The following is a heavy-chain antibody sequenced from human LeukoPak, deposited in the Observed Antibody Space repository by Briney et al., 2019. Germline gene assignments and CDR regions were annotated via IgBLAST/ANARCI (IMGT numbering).Heavy chain of an antibody. V-gene: IGHV3-74*01. D-gene: IGHD2-8*01. CDR3: ARSQSGVFDV. CDR1: GFTFRNYW. Sequence: GGALRLSWVGSGFTFRNYWMQWGRQVPGKGLVWVSSLNGDGTNIIYADSVKGRFTISRDNAEHTLYLQMNSLRAEDTALYYCARSQSGVFDVWGQGTMVTVSS. J-gene: IGHJ3*01. CDR2: LNGDGTNI.